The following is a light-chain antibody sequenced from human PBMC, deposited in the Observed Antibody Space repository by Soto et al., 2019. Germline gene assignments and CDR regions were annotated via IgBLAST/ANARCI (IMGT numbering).Light chain of an antibody. CDR3: QQRSNWPPIT. J-gene: IGKJ5*01. CDR2: DAS. V-gene: IGKV1-5*01. CDR1: QTISSW. Sequence: DIQMTQSPSTLSGSVGDRVTITCRASQTISSWLAWYQQKPGKAPKLLIYDASTLESGVPSRFRGSGSGTEFTLTISSLQPDDFAVYYCQQRSNWPPITFGQGTRLEIK.